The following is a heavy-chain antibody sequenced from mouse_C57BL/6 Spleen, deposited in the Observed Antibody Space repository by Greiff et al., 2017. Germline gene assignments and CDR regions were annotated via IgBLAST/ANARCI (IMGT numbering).Heavy chain of an antibody. Sequence: EVKLVESGGGLVKPGGSLKLSCAASGFTFSSYAMSWVRQTPEKRLEWVATISDGGSYTYYPDNVKGRFTISRDNAKNNRYLQMVHLKSEDTAMYYCARDIGGTGDFGYWGQGTTLTVSS. J-gene: IGHJ2*01. D-gene: IGHD2-14*01. V-gene: IGHV5-4*01. CDR3: ARDIGGTGDFGY. CDR2: ISDGGSYT. CDR1: GFTFSSYA.